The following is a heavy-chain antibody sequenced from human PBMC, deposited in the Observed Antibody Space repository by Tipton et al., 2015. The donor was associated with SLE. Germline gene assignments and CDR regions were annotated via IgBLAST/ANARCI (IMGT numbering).Heavy chain of an antibody. Sequence: TLSLTCTVSGGSISSSPYYWAWIRQPPGKGLEWIGTVYSGGNTYHIPSLKTRVTISVDTSRNQFSLKLTSVTAAATAVYYCAIPTVGATGGFDSWGHGTLVIVSS. CDR1: GGSISSSPYY. J-gene: IGHJ4*01. CDR3: AIPTVGATGGFDS. V-gene: IGHV4-39*07. D-gene: IGHD1-26*01. CDR2: VYSGGNT.